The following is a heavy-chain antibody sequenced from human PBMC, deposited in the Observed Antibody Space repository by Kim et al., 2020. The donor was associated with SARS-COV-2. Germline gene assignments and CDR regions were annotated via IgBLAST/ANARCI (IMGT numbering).Heavy chain of an antibody. J-gene: IGHJ4*02. CDR1: GYTFTSYA. CDR2: INTNTGNP. CDR3: ASQLGSYYYDSSGYSLGY. Sequence: ASVKVSCKASGYTFTSYAMNWVRQAPGQGLEWMGWINTNTGNPKYAQGFTGRFVFSLDTSVSTAYLQISSLKAEDTAVYYCASQLGSYYYDSSGYSLGYWGQGTLVTVSS. D-gene: IGHD3-22*01. V-gene: IGHV7-4-1*02.